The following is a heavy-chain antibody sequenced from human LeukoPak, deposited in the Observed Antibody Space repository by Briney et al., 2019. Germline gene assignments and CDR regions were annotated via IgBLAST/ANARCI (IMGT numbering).Heavy chain of an antibody. CDR1: GFTFSSYG. D-gene: IGHD3-22*01. CDR2: IWYDGSNK. J-gene: IGHJ6*02. CDR3: ARSGGYYYDSSGYCASDYYGMDV. Sequence: GRSLRLSCAASGFTFSSYGMHWVRQAPGKGLEWVAVIWYDGSNKYYADSVKGRFTISRDNSKNTLYLQMNSLRAEDTAVYYCARSGGYYYDSSGYCASDYYGMDVWGQGTTVTVPS. V-gene: IGHV3-33*01.